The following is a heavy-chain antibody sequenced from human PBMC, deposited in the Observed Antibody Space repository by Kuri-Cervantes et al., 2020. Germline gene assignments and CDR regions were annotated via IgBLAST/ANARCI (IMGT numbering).Heavy chain of an antibody. CDR3: ARAYVSVTTGPRFDY. J-gene: IGHJ4*02. CDR2: IYYSGST. Sequence: SETLSLTCTVSGGSISSSSYYWSWIRQPPGKGLEWIGYIYYSGSTNYNPSLKSRVTISVDTSKNQFSLKLSSVTAADTAVYYCARAYVSVTTGPRFDYWGQGTLVTVSS. V-gene: IGHV4-61*01. CDR1: GGSISSSSYY. D-gene: IGHD4-17*01.